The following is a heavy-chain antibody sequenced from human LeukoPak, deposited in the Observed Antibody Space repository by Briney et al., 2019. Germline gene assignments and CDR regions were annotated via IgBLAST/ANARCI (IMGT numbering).Heavy chain of an antibody. D-gene: IGHD6-13*01. CDR1: GFTFSSYA. CDR3: AKPEIAAAQSYYYYMDV. J-gene: IGHJ6*03. V-gene: IGHV3-23*01. Sequence: PGGSLRLSCAASGFTFSSYAMSWVRQAPGKGLEWVSAISGSGGSTYYADSVKGRFTISRDNSKNTLYLQMNSLRAEDTAVYYCAKPEIAAAQSYYYYMDVWGKGTTVTVSS. CDR2: ISGSGGST.